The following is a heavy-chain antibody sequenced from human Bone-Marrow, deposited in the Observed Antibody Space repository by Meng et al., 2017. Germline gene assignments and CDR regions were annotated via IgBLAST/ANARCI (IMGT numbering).Heavy chain of an antibody. V-gene: IGHV4-4*02. CDR2: IYHSGTT. CDR3: ARENQGGIVEGGPTYYFDY. J-gene: IGHJ4*02. D-gene: IGHD6-13*01. CDR1: CGSISSSHW. Sequence: HPQEPGPGLVKPSGTLSLTCAVSCGSISSSHWWTWVRQSPGRGVEWIGEIYHSGTTNYNPSLKSRVTISVDKTRNLFSLNLSSVTAADTAMYYCARENQGGIVEGGPTYYFDYWGQGALVTVSS.